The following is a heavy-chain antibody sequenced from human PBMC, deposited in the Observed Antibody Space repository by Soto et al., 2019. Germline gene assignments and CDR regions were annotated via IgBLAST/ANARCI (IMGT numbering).Heavy chain of an antibody. Sequence: ASVKVSCKSSGYTFTSYGFSWVRQAPGQGLEWMGWISAYNGNTNYAQKFQGRVSMTTDTSTSTAYMELRSLRSDDTAVYYCARDGAAGQGRAFYHWGQGTQVTVSS. CDR3: ARDGAAGQGRAFYH. CDR1: GYTFTSYG. CDR2: ISAYNGNT. J-gene: IGHJ4*02. D-gene: IGHD6-13*01. V-gene: IGHV1-18*01.